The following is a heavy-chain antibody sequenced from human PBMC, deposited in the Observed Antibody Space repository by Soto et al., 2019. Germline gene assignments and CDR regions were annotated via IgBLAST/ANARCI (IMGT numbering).Heavy chain of an antibody. J-gene: IGHJ4*02. D-gene: IGHD5-18*01. V-gene: IGHV1-58*01. Sequence: SVKVSCKAYGVSFTSSAEPWERQARGQRLEWIGWIVVGSGNTDYAQKLQERVTITRDMSTSTAYMELSSLRSEDTAVYYCAADKGYSYGYGTYWGQGTLVTVSS. CDR1: GVSFTSSA. CDR2: IVVGSGNT. CDR3: AADKGYSYGYGTY.